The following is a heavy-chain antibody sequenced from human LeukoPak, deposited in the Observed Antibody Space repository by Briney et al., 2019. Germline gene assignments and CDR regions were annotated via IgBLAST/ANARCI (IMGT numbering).Heavy chain of an antibody. CDR3: ARERGAMVRGVMDY. CDR1: GFTVSSNY. V-gene: IGHV3-21*01. Sequence: GGSLRLSCAASGFTVSSNYMSWVRQAPGKGLEWVSSISSSSSYIYYADSVKGRFTISRDNAKNSLYLQMNSLRAEDTAVYYCARERGAMVRGVMDYWGQGTLVTVSS. CDR2: ISSSSSYI. J-gene: IGHJ4*02. D-gene: IGHD3-10*01.